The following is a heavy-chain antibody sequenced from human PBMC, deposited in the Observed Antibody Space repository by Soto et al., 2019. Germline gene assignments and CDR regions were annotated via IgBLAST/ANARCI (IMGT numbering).Heavy chain of an antibody. CDR2: INPSSGGT. J-gene: IGHJ5*02. V-gene: IGHV1-2*02. CDR3: AREMGVIGAPGYTWFDP. Sequence: VQLVQSGAEVRKPGASVKVSCKASGYTFSDYYVHWVREAPRQGLEWMGWINPSSGGTIYTQRFQGRVTMTRDTSISTVYMELSRLTSDDTAVYYCAREMGVIGAPGYTWFDPWGQGALVTVSS. D-gene: IGHD1-26*01. CDR1: GYTFSDYY.